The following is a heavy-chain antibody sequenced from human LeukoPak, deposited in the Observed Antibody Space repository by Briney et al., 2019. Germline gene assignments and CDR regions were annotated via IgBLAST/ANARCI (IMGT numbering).Heavy chain of an antibody. V-gene: IGHV4-31*03. Sequence: PSETLSLTCTVSGGSISSGGYYWSWLRQHPGKGLEWSGYIYYSGSTYYNPSLKSRVTISVDTSKNQFSLKLSSVTAADTAVYYCARVGYSYGYSSNAFDIWGQGTMVTVSS. CDR2: IYYSGST. J-gene: IGHJ3*02. CDR3: ARVGYSYGYSSNAFDI. D-gene: IGHD5-18*01. CDR1: GGSISSGGYY.